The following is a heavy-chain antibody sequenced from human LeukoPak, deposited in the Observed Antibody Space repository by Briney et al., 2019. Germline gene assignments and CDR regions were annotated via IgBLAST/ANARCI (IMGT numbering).Heavy chain of an antibody. CDR2: ISGSGGST. Sequence: GGSLRLSCAASGFTFSNYAMSWVRQAPGKGLEWVSAISGSGGSTYYADSVKGRFTISRDNSKNTLYLQMNSLRAEDTAVYYCASLIVLMVYAIREVDYWGQGTLVTVSS. V-gene: IGHV3-23*01. J-gene: IGHJ4*02. D-gene: IGHD2-8*01. CDR3: ASLIVLMVYAIREVDY. CDR1: GFTFSNYA.